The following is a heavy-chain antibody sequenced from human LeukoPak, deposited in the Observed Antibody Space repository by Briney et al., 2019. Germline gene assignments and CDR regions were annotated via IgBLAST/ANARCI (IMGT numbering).Heavy chain of an antibody. V-gene: IGHV4-34*01. CDR2: INHSGST. D-gene: IGHD3-10*01. CDR1: GGSFSGYY. Sequence: PSDTLSLTCAVYGGSFSGYYWSWIRQPPGKGLEWIGEINHSGSTNYNPSLKSRVTISVDTSKNQFSLKLNSVTAADTAVYYCARHVTIMSRITIVRGRKDVGFDYWGQGTLVTVSS. CDR3: ARHVTIMSRITIVRGRKDVGFDY. J-gene: IGHJ4*02.